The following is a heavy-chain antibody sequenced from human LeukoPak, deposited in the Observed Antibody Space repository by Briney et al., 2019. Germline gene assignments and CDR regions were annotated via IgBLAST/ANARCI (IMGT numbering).Heavy chain of an antibody. Sequence: GGSLRLSCAASGFSLSAYWMNWVRQAPGKGLEWVSFITGSSSTIYYADSVQGRFTISRDNAKNSLYLQMNSLRAEDTAVYYCASCSSTNCYWGQGTLVTVSS. V-gene: IGHV3-48*01. D-gene: IGHD2-2*01. CDR2: ITGSSSTI. J-gene: IGHJ4*02. CDR3: ASCSSTNCY. CDR1: GFSLSAYW.